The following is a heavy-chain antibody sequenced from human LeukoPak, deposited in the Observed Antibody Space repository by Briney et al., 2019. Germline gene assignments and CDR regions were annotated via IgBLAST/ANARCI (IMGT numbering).Heavy chain of an antibody. Sequence: GASVKVSCRTSRYTFTGYYMHWVRQAPGQGLEWMGWINPKNFATNYAPKFQGRFTMTRDTSIDTAFMELSNLRSDDTAVYYCARAGVVPASIRSPFDFWGQGTLVTVSS. D-gene: IGHD2-2*01. CDR3: ARAGVVPASIRSPFDF. V-gene: IGHV1-2*07. CDR2: INPKNFAT. J-gene: IGHJ4*02. CDR1: RYTFTGYY.